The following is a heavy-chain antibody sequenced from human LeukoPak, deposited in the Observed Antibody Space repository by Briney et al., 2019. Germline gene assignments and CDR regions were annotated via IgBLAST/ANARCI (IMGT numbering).Heavy chain of an antibody. CDR2: IGTSSTTI. CDR1: GFTFSSYT. CDR3: ARFAAGGSYYYYMDV. Sequence: GSLRLSCAASGFTFSSYTMNWVRQPPGKGLEWVSNIGTSSTTIYYADSVKGRFTISRDNAKNSLYLQMNSLRADDTAVYYCARFAAGGSYYYYMDVWGKGTTGTVSS. D-gene: IGHD6-25*01. J-gene: IGHJ6*03. V-gene: IGHV3-48*01.